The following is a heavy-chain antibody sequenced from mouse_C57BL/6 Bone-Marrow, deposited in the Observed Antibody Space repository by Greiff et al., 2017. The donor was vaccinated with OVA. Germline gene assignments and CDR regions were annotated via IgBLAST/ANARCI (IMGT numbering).Heavy chain of an antibody. Sequence: EVQLQQSGAELVRPGASVKLTCTASGFNIKDDYMHWVKQRPEQGLEWIGWIDPENGDTEYASKFQGKATITSDTYSTTAYLQLSRLTSEDTAVYYCTKGGGFAFWGKGTLVTVSA. V-gene: IGHV14-4*01. CDR2: IDPENGDT. CDR3: TKGGGFAF. CDR1: GFNIKDDY. J-gene: IGHJ3*01.